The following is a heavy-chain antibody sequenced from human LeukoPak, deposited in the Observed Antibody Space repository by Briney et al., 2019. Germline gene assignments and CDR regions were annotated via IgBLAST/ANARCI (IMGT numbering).Heavy chain of an antibody. Sequence: GGSLRLSCAASGFTFSSYEMNWVRQAPGKGLEWVSYIISSGSTIYYADSVKGRFTISRDNAKNSLYLQMNSLRGEDTAVYYCARAGVRGVIKGRKYYFDYWGQGTLVTVSS. CDR1: GFTFSSYE. CDR3: ARAGVRGVIKGRKYYFDY. CDR2: IISSGSTI. J-gene: IGHJ4*02. V-gene: IGHV3-48*03. D-gene: IGHD3-10*01.